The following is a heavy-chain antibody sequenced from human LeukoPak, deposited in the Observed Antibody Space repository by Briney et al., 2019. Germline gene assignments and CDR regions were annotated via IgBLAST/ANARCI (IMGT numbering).Heavy chain of an antibody. J-gene: IGHJ3*02. CDR3: ASAVRPDAFDI. Sequence: GGSLRLSCAASGFTVSSNYMSWVRQAPGKGLEWVSVIYSGGSTYYADSVKGRFTISRDNSKNTLYLQMNSLRAEDTAVYYCASAVRPDAFDIWGQGTMVTVSS. V-gene: IGHV3-53*01. CDR1: GFTVSSNY. CDR2: IYSGGST. D-gene: IGHD4-17*01.